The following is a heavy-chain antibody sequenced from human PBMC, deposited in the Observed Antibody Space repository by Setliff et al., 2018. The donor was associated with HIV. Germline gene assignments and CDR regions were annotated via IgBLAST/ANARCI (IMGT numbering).Heavy chain of an antibody. CDR2: ISGSGGHT. CDR3: AKDGTDYSDSSGYYFDY. CDR1: GFSFASYS. J-gene: IGHJ4*02. Sequence: GGSLRLSCTASGFSFASYSMNWVRQAPGKGLEWVSGISGSGGHTYYAESVKGRFTISRDKSKNTLYLQMNRLRAEDTAVYYCAKDGTDYSDSSGYYFDYWGQGTLVTVSS. V-gene: IGHV3-23*01. D-gene: IGHD3-22*01.